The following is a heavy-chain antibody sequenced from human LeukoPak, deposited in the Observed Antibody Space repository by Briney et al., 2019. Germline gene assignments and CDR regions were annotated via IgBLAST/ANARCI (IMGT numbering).Heavy chain of an antibody. D-gene: IGHD2/OR15-2a*01. CDR1: GFTFSNFA. V-gene: IGHV3-23*01. J-gene: IGHJ4*02. CDR2: ISDSGAGT. CDR3: ARLTLGY. Sequence: GGSLRLSCAASGFTFSNFAMTRVRQAPGKGLEWVSTISDSGAGTYYADSVKGRFTISRDNSKNTVYLQMNSPRAEDTAVYYCARLTLGYWGQGTLVTVSS.